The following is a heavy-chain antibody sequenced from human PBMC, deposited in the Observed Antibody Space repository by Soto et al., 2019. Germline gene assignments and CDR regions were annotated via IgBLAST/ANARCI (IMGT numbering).Heavy chain of an antibody. CDR1: HFSVTNNKY. D-gene: IGHD2-15*01. V-gene: IGHV4-4*02. J-gene: IGHJ3*01. CDR3: ARDSRYCTDSGCSIMRDAFDV. CDR2: IYHSGTT. Sequence: QVLLQESGPGLVKPSGTLSLTCTVSHFSVTNNKYWSWVRQSPGKPLEWIGGIYHSGTTYYNPSLSRRVSMSMDKSKNQIALILTSVTAADTDVYYCARDSRYCTDSGCSIMRDAFDVWGQGTLVTVSS.